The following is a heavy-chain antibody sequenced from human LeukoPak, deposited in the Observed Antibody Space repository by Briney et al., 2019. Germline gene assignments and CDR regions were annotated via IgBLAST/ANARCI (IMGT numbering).Heavy chain of an antibody. CDR2: ISSDDNT. CDR1: GFSVNDNY. Sequence: GGSLRLSCTASGFSVNDNYMNWVRQAPGKGLEWVSTISSDDNTYYADSVKGRFTISRDYSKNTLHLEMNSLRAEDTAVYYCAKGGRDPIDYWGRGTRVTVSS. CDR3: AKGGRDPIDY. V-gene: IGHV3-66*01. J-gene: IGHJ4*02.